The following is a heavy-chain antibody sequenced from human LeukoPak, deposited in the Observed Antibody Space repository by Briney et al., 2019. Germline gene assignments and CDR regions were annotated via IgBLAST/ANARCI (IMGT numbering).Heavy chain of an antibody. CDR1: GGSFSAYY. J-gene: IGHJ6*01. Sequence: KASETLSLTCADYGGSFSAYYWSWIRQTPGKGLKWNGDISYSGNTNYNPSPKSRLTISVDTSKNQLSLKLSSVTAADTAVYYCARTDYGSGSPLSGMDVWGQGTTVTVSS. CDR3: ARTDYGSGSPLSGMDV. CDR2: ISYSGNT. V-gene: IGHV4-59*08. D-gene: IGHD3-10*01.